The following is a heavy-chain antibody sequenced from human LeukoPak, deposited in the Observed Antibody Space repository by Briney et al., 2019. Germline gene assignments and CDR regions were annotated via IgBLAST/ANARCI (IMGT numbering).Heavy chain of an antibody. CDR2: ISWNSGSI. J-gene: IGHJ2*01. Sequence: PGGSLRLSCAASGFTFDDYAMHWVRQAPGKGLEWVSGISWNSGSIGYADSVKGRFTISRDNAKNSLYLQMNSLRAEDMALYYCAKGGYCSSTSCHIGGGVFDWYFDLWGRGTLVTVSS. D-gene: IGHD2-2*02. CDR1: GFTFDDYA. V-gene: IGHV3-9*03. CDR3: AKGGYCSSTSCHIGGGVFDWYFDL.